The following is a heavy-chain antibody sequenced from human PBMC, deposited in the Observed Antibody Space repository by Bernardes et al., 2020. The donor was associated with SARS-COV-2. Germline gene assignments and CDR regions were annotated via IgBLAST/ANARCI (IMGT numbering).Heavy chain of an antibody. CDR3: ARAVWGMWYFDL. CDR2: INYSGST. CDR1: GGSLSGYY. D-gene: IGHD3-16*01. V-gene: IGHV4-34*01. Sequence: SETLSLTCAVYGGSLSGYYWNWIRQPPGKGLEWIGEINYSGSTNYNPSLKSRVTISVDTSKNQFSLKLNSVTAADTAVYYCARAVWGMWYFDLWGRGTLVTVSS. J-gene: IGHJ2*01.